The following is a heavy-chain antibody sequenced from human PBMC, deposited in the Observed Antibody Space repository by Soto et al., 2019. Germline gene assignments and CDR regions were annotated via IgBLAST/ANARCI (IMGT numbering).Heavy chain of an antibody. CDR3: ARGFSSVSMDA. D-gene: IGHD6-19*01. CDR2: ICSSGSA. Sequence: ETLSLTCTVSGDSVSSGGYYWSWIRQPPGKGLEWIGYICSSGSANYNPSLKSRVTISRDTSKNQISLKVASVTAADTAGYYCARGFSSVSMDAWGQGTTVTVSS. J-gene: IGHJ6*02. V-gene: IGHV4-61*08. CDR1: GDSVSSGGYY.